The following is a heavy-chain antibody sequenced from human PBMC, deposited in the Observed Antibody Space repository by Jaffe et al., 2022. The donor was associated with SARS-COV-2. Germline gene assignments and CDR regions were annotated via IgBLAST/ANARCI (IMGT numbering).Heavy chain of an antibody. Sequence: QVQLQESGPGLVKPSETLSLTCIVSGGPVSNNYWTWIRQPPGKRLEWIGNIDPSGSTNYNPSLKSRVTISADTSKNQFSLRVASVTAADTAVYYCTGGIGWLPDNWGQGTLVIVSS. D-gene: IGHD6-19*01. CDR3: TGGIGWLPDN. CDR2: IDPSGST. CDR1: GGPVSNNY. J-gene: IGHJ4*02. V-gene: IGHV4-59*02.